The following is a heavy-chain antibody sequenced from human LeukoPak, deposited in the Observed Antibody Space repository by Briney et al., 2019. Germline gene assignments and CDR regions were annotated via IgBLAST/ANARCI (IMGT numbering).Heavy chain of an antibody. Sequence: SETMSLTCTVSDGPIRSHYWTWIRQSPIKGLEWIGDISNSGSTKYNPSLRSRVTISIDTSRSQFSLRLSSVTAADTAVYYCGRDALVGFLSYYYIDVWGKGITVTVSS. CDR1: DGPIRSHY. J-gene: IGHJ6*03. V-gene: IGHV4-59*11. CDR2: ISNSGST. D-gene: IGHD3-10*01. CDR3: GRDALVGFLSYYYIDV.